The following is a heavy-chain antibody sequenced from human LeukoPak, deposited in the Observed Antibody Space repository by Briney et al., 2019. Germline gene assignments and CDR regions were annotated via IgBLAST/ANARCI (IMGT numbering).Heavy chain of an antibody. Sequence: PGRSLRLPCAASGFTFSNYAMHWVRQAPGKGLEWVALISYDGSNKYYADCVKGRFTISRDNSKNTVYLQMSGLRAEDTAVYYCARTSGGWTFDIWGQGTMVTVSS. V-gene: IGHV3-30*04. D-gene: IGHD6-19*01. CDR3: ARTSGGWTFDI. J-gene: IGHJ3*02. CDR1: GFTFSNYA. CDR2: ISYDGSNK.